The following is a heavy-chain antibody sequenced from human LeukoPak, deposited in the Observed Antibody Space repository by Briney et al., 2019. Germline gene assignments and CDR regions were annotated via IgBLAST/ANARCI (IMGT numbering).Heavy chain of an antibody. D-gene: IGHD2-2*02. CDR2: INTDGRTT. J-gene: IGHJ4*02. CDR3: ARDNTYMFDY. CDR1: GFSFSSYW. V-gene: IGHV3-74*01. Sequence: GGSLRLSCAASGFSFSSYWMNWVRQAPGKGLVWVAHINTDGRTTTYADSVKGRFTVARDNAKNTLYLEMNRLRAEDTAVYYCARDNTYMFDYWGQGTQVTISS.